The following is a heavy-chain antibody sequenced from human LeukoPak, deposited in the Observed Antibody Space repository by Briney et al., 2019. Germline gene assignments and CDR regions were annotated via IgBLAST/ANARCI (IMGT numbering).Heavy chain of an antibody. J-gene: IGHJ4*02. D-gene: IGHD5-18*01. V-gene: IGHV3-66*01. CDR1: GFTFSSYA. Sequence: PGGTLRLSCTASGFTFSSYAMSWVRQAPGKGLEWVSVIYSGGSTYYADSVKGRFTISRDNSKNTLYLQMNSLRPEDTAVYFCARDPPEGGSYGLRNDYWGQGTLVTVSS. CDR2: IYSGGST. CDR3: ARDPPEGGSYGLRNDY.